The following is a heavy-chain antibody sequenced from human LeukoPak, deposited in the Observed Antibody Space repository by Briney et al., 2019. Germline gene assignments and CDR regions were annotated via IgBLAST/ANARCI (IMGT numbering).Heavy chain of an antibody. J-gene: IGHJ6*03. CDR3: ARESLGYCSGSTCYYFYMDF. CDR1: GFTFSSYS. CDR2: ISGSSSTI. V-gene: IGHV3-48*04. D-gene: IGHD2-15*01. Sequence: GGSLRLSCAASGFTFSSYSMDWVRQAPGKGLEWLSYISGSSSTIYYADSVKGRFTISRDNAKNSLYLQMNSLRAEDTAVYYCARESLGYCSGSTCYYFYMDFWGKGTTVTVSS.